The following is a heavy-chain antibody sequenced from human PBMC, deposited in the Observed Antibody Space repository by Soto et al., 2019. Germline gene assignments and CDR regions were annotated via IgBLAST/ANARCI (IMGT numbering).Heavy chain of an antibody. CDR1: GFPLTKAW. CDR3: TTDGFTGIVGI. CDR2: IRSKTSSETR. V-gene: IGHV3-15*01. D-gene: IGHD3-22*01. Sequence: PGGSLRLSCAASGFPLTKAWMTWVRQAPGKGLEWVGRIRSKTSSETREYAAPVKGRFTISRDDSKNMLYLEMSSLKIEDTGVYYCTTDGFTGIVGIWGQGTMVTVSS. J-gene: IGHJ3*02.